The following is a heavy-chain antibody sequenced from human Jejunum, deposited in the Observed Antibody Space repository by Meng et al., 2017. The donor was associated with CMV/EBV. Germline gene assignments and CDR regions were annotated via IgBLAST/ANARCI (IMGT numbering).Heavy chain of an antibody. J-gene: IGHJ4*02. CDR1: GFTFGDYK. Sequence: SGFTFGDYKRSWVRQAPGKGLEWVANIKQDGSEKYYVDSVKGRFTISRDNAKNSLYLQMNSLRAEDTAVYYCARGRVPVGAALNYWGQGTLVTVSS. CDR3: ARGRVPVGAALNY. CDR2: IKQDGSEK. D-gene: IGHD1-26*01. V-gene: IGHV3-7*01.